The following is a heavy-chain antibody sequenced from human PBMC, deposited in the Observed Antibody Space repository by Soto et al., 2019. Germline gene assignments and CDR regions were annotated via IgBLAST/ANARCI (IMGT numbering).Heavy chain of an antibody. CDR2: IYYSGST. V-gene: IGHV4-59*01. J-gene: IGHJ1*01. Sequence: SETLSLTCTVSGGSISSYYWSWIRQPPGKGLEWIGYIYYSGSTNYNPSLKSRVTISVDTSKNQFSLKLSSVTAADTAVYYCARGAYDFWSGKQQYFQHWGQGTLVTVSS. D-gene: IGHD3-3*01. CDR3: ARGAYDFWSGKQQYFQH. CDR1: GGSISSYY.